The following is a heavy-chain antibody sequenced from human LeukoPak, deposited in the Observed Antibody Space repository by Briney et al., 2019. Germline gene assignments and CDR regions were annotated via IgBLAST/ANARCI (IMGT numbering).Heavy chain of an antibody. J-gene: IGHJ4*02. CDR3: AKDSNDYGDYEGLGFDY. V-gene: IGHV3-30*02. CDR1: GFTFSSYG. D-gene: IGHD4-17*01. CDR2: IRYDGSNK. Sequence: GGSLRLSCAASGFTFSSYGMHWVRQAPGKGLEWVAFIRYDGSNKYYADSVKGRFTISRDNSKNTLYLQMNSLRAKDTAVYYCAKDSNDYGDYEGLGFDYWGQGTLVTVSS.